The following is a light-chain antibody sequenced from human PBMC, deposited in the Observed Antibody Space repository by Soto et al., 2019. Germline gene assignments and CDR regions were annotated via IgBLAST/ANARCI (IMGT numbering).Light chain of an antibody. V-gene: IGKV1-27*01. CDR1: QDIKKF. Sequence: DIQLTQSPYSLSASPGDRITITCRASQDIKKFLAWYQQKPGEVPHLLIYAASTLRPGVPSRFSGNASGTDFTLTIASLQPEDVATYFCQKYDRAPAAFGQGTKVDVK. J-gene: IGKJ1*01. CDR2: AAS. CDR3: QKYDRAPAA.